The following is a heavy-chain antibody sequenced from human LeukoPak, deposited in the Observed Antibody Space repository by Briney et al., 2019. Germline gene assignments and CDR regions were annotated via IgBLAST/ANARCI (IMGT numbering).Heavy chain of an antibody. V-gene: IGHV3-74*01. CDR2: INSDGSST. CDR1: GFTFSSYW. Sequence: GGSLRLSCAASGFTFSSYWMHWVRQAPGKGLVWVSRINSDGSSTSYADSVKGRFTISRDNAKNTLYLQMNSLRAEDTAVYYCARVSVSDYGGHYWGQGTLVTVSS. CDR3: ARVSVSDYGGHY. D-gene: IGHD4-23*01. J-gene: IGHJ4*02.